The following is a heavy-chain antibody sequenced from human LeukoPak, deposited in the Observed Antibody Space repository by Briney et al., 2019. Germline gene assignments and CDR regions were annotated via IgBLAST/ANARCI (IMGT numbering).Heavy chain of an antibody. J-gene: IGHJ6*02. V-gene: IGHV1-8*01. Sequence: GASVKVSCKASGYTFTNSDINWVRQATGQGLEWMGWMNTKSGNTGYAQKLQGRVTMSMDTSITTAYMELTSLRSDDTAVYYCARGSPLRYYGMDVWGQGTTVTVSS. CDR3: ARGSPLRYYGMDV. CDR2: MNTKSGNT. CDR1: GYTFTNSD. D-gene: IGHD4-17*01.